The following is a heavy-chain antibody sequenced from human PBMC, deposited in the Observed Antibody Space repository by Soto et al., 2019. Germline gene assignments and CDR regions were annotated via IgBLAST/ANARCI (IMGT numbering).Heavy chain of an antibody. J-gene: IGHJ4*02. CDR3: ARKAPYYYDH. Sequence: PGGSLRLSCVASGFTFSSYAMSWVRQAPGKGLEWVSGISDSGGSTYYADSVKGRFTISRDNSKNTLYLQMNSLRAEDAAVYYCARKAPYYYDHWGQGIQVTVSS. V-gene: IGHV3-23*01. CDR2: ISDSGGST. D-gene: IGHD3-22*01. CDR1: GFTFSSYA.